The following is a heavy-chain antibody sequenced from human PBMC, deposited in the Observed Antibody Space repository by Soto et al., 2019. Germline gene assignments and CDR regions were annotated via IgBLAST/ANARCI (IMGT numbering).Heavy chain of an antibody. Sequence: EVQLLESGGGLVQPGGSLRLSCAASGFTFSNYAVTWVRQAPGKGLEWVSTISGSGGSTYYADSVKGRFTISRANSKNTLSLQMNSLSPEDTAVYYCDKAQGSSWSEIDYWGQGTLVTVSS. CDR3: DKAQGSSWSEIDY. V-gene: IGHV3-23*01. CDR1: GFTFSNYA. J-gene: IGHJ4*02. CDR2: ISGSGGST. D-gene: IGHD6-13*01.